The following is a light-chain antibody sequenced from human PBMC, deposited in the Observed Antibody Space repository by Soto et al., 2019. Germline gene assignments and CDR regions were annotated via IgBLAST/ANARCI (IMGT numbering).Light chain of an antibody. CDR1: KLGDKF. Sequence: SYELTQPPSVSVSPGQTARITCSGDKLGDKFPCWYQLKPGQSPVLVIYRGNKRPSGIPERFSGSNSGNTATLTISGTQAMDEADYYCQAWDSSIHYVFGTGTKLTVL. V-gene: IGLV3-1*01. CDR3: QAWDSSIHYV. CDR2: RGN. J-gene: IGLJ1*01.